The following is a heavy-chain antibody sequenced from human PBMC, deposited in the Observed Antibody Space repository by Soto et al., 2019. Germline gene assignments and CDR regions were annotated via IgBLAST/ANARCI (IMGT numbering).Heavy chain of an antibody. Sequence: EVQLVESGGGLLQPGGSLRLSCAASGFTFSSYWMSWVRQAPGKGLEWVANIKQDGSEKYYVDSVKGRFTISRDNAKNSLYLQMNSLRAEDTAVYYCARDGAAAGTSYFDYWGQGTLVTVSS. CDR2: IKQDGSEK. V-gene: IGHV3-7*01. D-gene: IGHD6-13*01. CDR3: ARDGAAAGTSYFDY. J-gene: IGHJ4*02. CDR1: GFTFSSYW.